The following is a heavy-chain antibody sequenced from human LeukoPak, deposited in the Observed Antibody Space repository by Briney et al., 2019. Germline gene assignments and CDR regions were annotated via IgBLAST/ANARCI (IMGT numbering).Heavy chain of an antibody. CDR1: GGSFSGYY. V-gene: IGHV4-34*01. J-gene: IGHJ5*02. CDR2: INHSGST. D-gene: IGHD2-2*01. CDR3: ARGLFVVVPAATNWFDP. Sequence: SETLSLTCAVYGGSFSGYYWSWLRQPPGKGLEWIGEINHSGSTNYNPSLKSRVTISVDTSKNQFSLKLSSVTAADTAVYYCARGLFVVVPAATNWFDPWGQGTLVTVSS.